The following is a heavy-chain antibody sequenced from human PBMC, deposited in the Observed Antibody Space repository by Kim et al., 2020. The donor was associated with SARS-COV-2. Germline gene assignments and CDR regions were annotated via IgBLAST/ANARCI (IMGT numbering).Heavy chain of an antibody. Sequence: GGSLRLSCAASGFTFSSYSMNWVRQAPGKGLEWVSSISSSSSYIYYADSVKGRFTISRDNAKNSLYLQMNSLRAEDTAVYYCARDLYCSGGSCYPYYYYYYGMDVWGQGTTVTVSS. CDR2: ISSSSSYI. CDR1: GFTFSSYS. V-gene: IGHV3-21*01. CDR3: ARDLYCSGGSCYPYYYYYYGMDV. J-gene: IGHJ6*02. D-gene: IGHD2-15*01.